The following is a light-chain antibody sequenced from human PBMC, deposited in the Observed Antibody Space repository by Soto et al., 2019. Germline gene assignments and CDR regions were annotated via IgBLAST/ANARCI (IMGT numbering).Light chain of an antibody. CDR3: QQSYSTWT. CDR2: AAS. J-gene: IGKJ1*01. CDR1: QGIGSY. Sequence: IQLTQSPSSLSASVGDRVTITCRASQGIGSYLAWYQQKPGEAPKLLIFAASTLQSGVPSRFSGSGSGTDFTLTISSLQPEDFATYYCQQSYSTWTFGQGTKVDIK. V-gene: IGKV1-39*01.